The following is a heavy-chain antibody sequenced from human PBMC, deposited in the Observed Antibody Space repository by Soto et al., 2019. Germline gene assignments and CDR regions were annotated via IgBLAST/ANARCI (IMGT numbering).Heavy chain of an antibody. CDR2: MSYDGSNK. Sequence: QVQLVESGGGVVQPGKSLRLSCTASGFTFSRYGMHWVRQAPGKGLEWVAVMSYDGSNKWYADSVKGRFNVSRDNSKNTLFLQINSLRAEDTAVYYCVKNSYYDILTGFDYFDYWGQGAPVTVSS. CDR3: VKNSYYDILTGFDYFDY. V-gene: IGHV3-30*18. CDR1: GFTFSRYG. J-gene: IGHJ4*02. D-gene: IGHD3-9*01.